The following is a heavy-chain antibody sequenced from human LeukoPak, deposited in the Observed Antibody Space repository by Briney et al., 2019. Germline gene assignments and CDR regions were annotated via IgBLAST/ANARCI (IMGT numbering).Heavy chain of an antibody. Sequence: GGSLRLSCAASGFTFGDFYMTWIRQAPGKGPEWVSFISSTGSSIYYADSVKGRFTISRDNDENSLFLHMTSLRVEDTAVYYCARQPMIRGVNVFDSWGQGTLAIVSS. CDR1: GFTFGDFY. CDR2: ISSTGSSI. J-gene: IGHJ4*02. D-gene: IGHD3-10*01. CDR3: ARQPMIRGVNVFDS. V-gene: IGHV3-11*01.